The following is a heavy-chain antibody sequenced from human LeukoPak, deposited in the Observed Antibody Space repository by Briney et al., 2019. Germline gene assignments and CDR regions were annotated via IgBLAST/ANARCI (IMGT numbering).Heavy chain of an antibody. CDR1: GGSISSSSYY. V-gene: IGHV4-39*07. J-gene: IGHJ3*02. CDR3: ATTTSGGDAFDI. D-gene: IGHD1-26*01. CDR2: IYYSGST. Sequence: SETLSLTCTVSGGSISSSSYYWGWIRQPPGKGLEWIGSIYYSGSTYYNPSLKSRVTISVDTSKNQFSLKLSSVTAADTAVYYCATTTSGGDAFDIWGQGTMVTVSS.